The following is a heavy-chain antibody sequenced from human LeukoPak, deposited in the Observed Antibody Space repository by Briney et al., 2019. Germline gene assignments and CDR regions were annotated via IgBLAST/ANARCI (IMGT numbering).Heavy chain of an antibody. CDR2: ISSTGSTI. V-gene: IGHV3-48*03. CDR1: GFTFSSYE. Sequence: GGTLRLSCAASGFTFSSYEMNWVRQAPGKGLEWVSYISSTGSTIYYADPVKGRFTISRDNAKNSLYLQMNSLRAEDTAVYYCAREYSSSWYPDYWGQGTLVTVSS. J-gene: IGHJ4*02. D-gene: IGHD6-13*01. CDR3: AREYSSSWYPDY.